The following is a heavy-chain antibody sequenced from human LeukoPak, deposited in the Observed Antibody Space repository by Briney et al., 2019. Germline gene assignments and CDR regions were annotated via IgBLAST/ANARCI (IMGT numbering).Heavy chain of an antibody. D-gene: IGHD1-26*01. CDR1: GFTFSDYY. Sequence: GGSLRLSCAASGFTFSDYYMSWIRQAPGKGLEWVSYISSSGSTIYYADSVKGRFTISRDNAKNSLYLQMNSLRAEDTAVYYCARDSGSYEYYYMDVWGKGTTVTVSS. CDR2: ISSSGSTI. J-gene: IGHJ6*03. V-gene: IGHV3-11*04. CDR3: ARDSGSYEYYYMDV.